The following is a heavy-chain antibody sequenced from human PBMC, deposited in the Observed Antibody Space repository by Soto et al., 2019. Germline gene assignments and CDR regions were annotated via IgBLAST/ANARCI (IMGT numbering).Heavy chain of an antibody. CDR3: ARPTSTGTTSGYYFDY. CDR1: GGTFSSYP. Sequence: QVQLVQSGAEVKKPGSSVKVSCKASGGTFSSYPISWVRQAPGQGLEWMGRIIPILDITDYAQRFQGRVTITADKFTSTAYMELSSLSSDDTAVYYCARPTSTGTTSGYYFDYWGQGTLVTVSS. D-gene: IGHD1-7*01. J-gene: IGHJ4*02. V-gene: IGHV1-69*02. CDR2: IIPILDIT.